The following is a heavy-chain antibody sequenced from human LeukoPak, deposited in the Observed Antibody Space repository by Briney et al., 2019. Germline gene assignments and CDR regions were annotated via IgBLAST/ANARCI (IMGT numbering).Heavy chain of an antibody. D-gene: IGHD6-13*01. CDR3: ARVDSRTAQFDY. Sequence: GGSLRLSCAVSGFNVSSNYLNWVRQAPGKGPEWVSVIYSGGSTYYADSVKGRFAISRDNSKNTLYLQMNSLRAEDTAVYHCARVDSRTAQFDYWGQGTLVTVSS. V-gene: IGHV3-66*01. CDR2: IYSGGST. CDR1: GFNVSSNY. J-gene: IGHJ4*02.